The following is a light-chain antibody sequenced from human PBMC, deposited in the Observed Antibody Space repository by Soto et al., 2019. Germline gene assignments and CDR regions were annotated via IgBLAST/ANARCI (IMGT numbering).Light chain of an antibody. Sequence: QTVVTQEPSFSVSPGGTVTLTCGLTSASVSPTYCPTWYQQTPGQPPRTLIHCSNTRSSGVPDRFSGSILGNKAALTITGAQAEDEAEYYCLLYMGSGVWVFGGGTKVTVL. CDR1: SASVSPTYC. V-gene: IGLV8-61*01. J-gene: IGLJ3*02. CDR2: CSN. CDR3: LLYMGSGVWV.